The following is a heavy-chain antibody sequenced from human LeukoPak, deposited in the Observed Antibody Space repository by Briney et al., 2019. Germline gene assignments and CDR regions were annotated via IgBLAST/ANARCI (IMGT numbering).Heavy chain of an antibody. D-gene: IGHD1-1*01. Sequence: SETLSFTCTVSGGSISSYYWSWIRQPAGKGLEWIGRIYTSGSTNYNPSLKSRVTMSVDTSKNQFSLKLSSVTAADTAVYYCATTGPYYYYYMDVWGKGTTVTISS. CDR2: IYTSGST. CDR1: GGSISSYY. J-gene: IGHJ6*03. CDR3: ATTGPYYYYYMDV. V-gene: IGHV4-4*07.